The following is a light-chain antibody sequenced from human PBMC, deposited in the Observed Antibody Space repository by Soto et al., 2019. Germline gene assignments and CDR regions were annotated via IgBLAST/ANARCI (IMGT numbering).Light chain of an antibody. V-gene: IGKV3-11*01. Sequence: EIVLTQSPATLSLSPGERATLSCRASQSVSSYLAWYQQKPGQAPRLLIYDASNRATGIPARFSGSGSGTDFTLTISSLEPEDFAVYYCQQRSPPVTFGGGTKVEIK. CDR1: QSVSSY. J-gene: IGKJ4*01. CDR3: QQRSPPVT. CDR2: DAS.